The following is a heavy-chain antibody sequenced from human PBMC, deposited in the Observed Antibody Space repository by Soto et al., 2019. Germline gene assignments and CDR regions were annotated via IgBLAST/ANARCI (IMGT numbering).Heavy chain of an antibody. J-gene: IGHJ4*02. Sequence: GGSLRLSGAASRFTFTRYSMSWVRPAPGKGLEWVSSISSTSNYIYYGDSMKGRFTISRDNAKNSLYLEMNSLRAEDTAVYYCARESEDLNSHFDYWGQGTLVTVSS. CDR3: ARESEDLNSHFDY. CDR2: ISSTSNYI. V-gene: IGHV3-21*06. CDR1: RFTFTRYS. D-gene: IGHD1-1*01.